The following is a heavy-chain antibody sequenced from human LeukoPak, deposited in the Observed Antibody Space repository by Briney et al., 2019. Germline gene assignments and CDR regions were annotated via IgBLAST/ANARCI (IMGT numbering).Heavy chain of an antibody. CDR2: MNPNSGNT. V-gene: IGHV1-8*02. CDR3: AFLKAAGGY. J-gene: IGHJ4*02. D-gene: IGHD6-25*01. CDR1: GGTFSSYA. Sequence: ASVKVSFKASGGTFSSYAISWVRQATGEGLEWMGWMNPNSGNTGYAQKFQGRVTMTRNTSISTAYMELSSLRSEDTAVYYCAFLKAAGGYWGQGTLVTVSS.